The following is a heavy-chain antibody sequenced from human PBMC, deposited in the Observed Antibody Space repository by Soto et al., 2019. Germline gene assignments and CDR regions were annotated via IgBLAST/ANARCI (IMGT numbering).Heavy chain of an antibody. Sequence: SQTLSLTCAISGDSVSSDSAAWNWIRQSPSRGLEWLGRTYYRSKWYNDYAVSVNARITINPDTSKNHFSLQLNSVTPEDTAVYYCVRSRVFIAVAGMANYYWGQRTLVTVSS. J-gene: IGHJ4*02. CDR1: GDSVSSDSAA. CDR3: VRSRVFIAVAGMANYY. D-gene: IGHD6-19*01. V-gene: IGHV6-1*01. CDR2: TYYRSKWYN.